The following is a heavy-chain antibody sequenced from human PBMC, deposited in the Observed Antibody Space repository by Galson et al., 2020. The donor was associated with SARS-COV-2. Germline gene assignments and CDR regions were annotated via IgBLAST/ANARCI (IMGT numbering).Heavy chain of an antibody. D-gene: IGHD1-26*01. J-gene: IGHJ5*02. CDR3: ARSIYGTEISANWVDP. Sequence: SETLSLTCTVSGGSISSSGYFWGWVRQPPGKGLEWIGRTHYSRFTYYNPSLKSRVTVSIDTAENLFSLRLSSVTAPDTAFYFCARSIYGTEISANWVDPWGQGMLVTVSS. CDR2: THYSRFT. CDR1: GGSISSSGYF. V-gene: IGHV4-39*07.